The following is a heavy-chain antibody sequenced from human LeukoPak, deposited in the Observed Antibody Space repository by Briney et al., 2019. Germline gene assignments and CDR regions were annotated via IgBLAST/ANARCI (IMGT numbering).Heavy chain of an antibody. CDR2: IYSGGST. V-gene: IGHV3-66*01. D-gene: IGHD4-17*01. CDR3: VRDGRTVTTID. CDR1: GFTVSSNY. J-gene: IGHJ4*02. Sequence: PGGSLRLSCAASGFTVSSNYMSWVRQAPGKGLEWVSVIYSGGSTYYADSAKGRFTISRDNSKNTLYLQMNSLRAEDTAVYYCVRDGRTVTTIDWGQGTLVTVSS.